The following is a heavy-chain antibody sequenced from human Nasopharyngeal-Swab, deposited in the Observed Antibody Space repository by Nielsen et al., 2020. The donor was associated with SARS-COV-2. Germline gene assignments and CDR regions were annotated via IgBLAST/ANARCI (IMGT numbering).Heavy chain of an antibody. CDR3: AREVSLSGDWYNYYYYYMDV. CDR2: IYSAGTT. D-gene: IGHD6-19*01. CDR1: GFTVSTNY. V-gene: IGHV3-66*01. Sequence: GESLKISCTASGFTVSTNYMSWVRQAPGRGLEWVSIIYSAGTTYYADFVKGRFTISRDNSKNTLYLQMNSLRAEDTAVYFCAREVSLSGDWYNYYYYYMDVWGKGTTVTVSS. J-gene: IGHJ6*03.